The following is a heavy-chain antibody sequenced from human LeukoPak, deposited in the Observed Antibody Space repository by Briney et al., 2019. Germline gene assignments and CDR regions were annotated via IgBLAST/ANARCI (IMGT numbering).Heavy chain of an antibody. CDR2: IDYSGST. V-gene: IGHV4-39*01. D-gene: IGHD3-22*01. CDR1: GGSISGSSYY. J-gene: IGHJ4*02. Sequence: KPSETLSLTCTVSGGSISGSSYYWDWIRQPPGKGLEWIGSIDYSGSTYYNPSVKSRVTMSVDTSKNQFSLKLSSVTAADTAVYYCGRRRDYDRGGYHAFDYWGQGALVTVSS. CDR3: GRRRDYDRGGYHAFDY.